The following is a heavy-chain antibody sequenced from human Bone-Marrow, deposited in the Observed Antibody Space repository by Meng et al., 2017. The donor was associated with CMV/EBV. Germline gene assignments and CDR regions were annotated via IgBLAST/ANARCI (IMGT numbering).Heavy chain of an antibody. Sequence: GESLQISCAASGFTFGSYAMSWVRQAPGKGLEWVSAISGSGGSTYYADSVKGRFTISRDNSKNTLYLQMNSLRAEDTAVYYCAKWVPTYYFDYWGQGTLVTVSS. CDR1: GFTFGSYA. J-gene: IGHJ4*02. V-gene: IGHV3-23*01. D-gene: IGHD2/OR15-2a*01. CDR2: ISGSGGST. CDR3: AKWVPTYYFDY.